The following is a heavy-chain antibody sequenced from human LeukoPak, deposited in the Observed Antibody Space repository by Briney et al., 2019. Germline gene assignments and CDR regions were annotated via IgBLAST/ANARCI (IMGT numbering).Heavy chain of an antibody. CDR2: ISGSGGST. V-gene: IGHV3-23*01. CDR1: GFTFSSYA. J-gene: IGHJ3*01. Sequence: PGGSLRLSCAASGFTFSSYAMGWVRRAPGKGLEWVSAISGSGGSTYYADSVKGRFTISRDNSKNTLYLQMNSLRAEDSAVYYCVQEGPRGLAFDVWGQGTKVTVSS. CDR3: VQEGPRGLAFDV.